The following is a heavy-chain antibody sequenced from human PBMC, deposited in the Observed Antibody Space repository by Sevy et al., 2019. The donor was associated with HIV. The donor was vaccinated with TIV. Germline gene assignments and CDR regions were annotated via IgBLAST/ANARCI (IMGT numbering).Heavy chain of an antibody. CDR3: TTEFTTSGRAGGFDN. J-gene: IGHJ4*02. D-gene: IGHD5-12*01. CDR1: GLTFSKSI. CDR2: MYVDGSK. Sequence: GSLRLSCAASGLTFSKSIIHWVRRAPGKGLELVSGMYVDGSKYYADSVKGRFTIPRDDSRSSVYLQMSSLRTEDTAVYYCTTEFTTSGRAGGFDNWGQGTLVTVSS. V-gene: IGHV3-30*04.